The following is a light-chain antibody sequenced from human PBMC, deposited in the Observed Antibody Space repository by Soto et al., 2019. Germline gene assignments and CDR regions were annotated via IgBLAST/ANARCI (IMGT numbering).Light chain of an antibody. CDR1: SGDIGSYNR. CDR3: SSYTNINTRACV. CDR2: EVT. Sequence: QSALTQPASVSGSPGQSITISRTGTSGDIGSYNRVSWYQQHPGKAPKLIIYEVTDRPSGVSNRFSGSKSGNTASLTISGLQAEDEAEYYCSSYTNINTRACVFGTGTKPTVL. V-gene: IGLV2-14*01. J-gene: IGLJ1*01.